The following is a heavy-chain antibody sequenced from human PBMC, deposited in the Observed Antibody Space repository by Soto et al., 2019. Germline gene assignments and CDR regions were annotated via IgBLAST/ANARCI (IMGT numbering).Heavy chain of an antibody. CDR3: ARDGRIGRPDYYYYYGMDV. D-gene: IGHD1-26*01. CDR1: GGTFSSCS. J-gene: IGHJ6*02. CDR2: IIPIFGTA. V-gene: IGHV1-69*06. Sequence: SVKVSCKASGGTFSSCSIIWLRQAPGQELEWRGGIIPIFGTANYAQKFQGRDTITADKSTSTAYRELSSLRSEDTAVYYCARDGRIGRPDYYYYYGMDVWGQGTTVTVSS.